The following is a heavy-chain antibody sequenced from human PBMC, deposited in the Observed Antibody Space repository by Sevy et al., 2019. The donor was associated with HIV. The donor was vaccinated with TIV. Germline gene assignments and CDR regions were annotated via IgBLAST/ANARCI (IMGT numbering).Heavy chain of an antibody. CDR3: AKDDYLDSSGWLGGYYYYGMDV. J-gene: IGHJ6*02. V-gene: IGHV3-30*18. CDR2: IAYDGGNK. D-gene: IGHD6-19*01. CDR1: GFTFSSYG. Sequence: AGSLRLSCAVSGFTFSSYGMHWVRQAPGRGLEWVAVIAYDGGNKYYADSVKGRFTISRDNSKNTLYLQMNSLRAEDTAGDYYAKDDYLDSSGWLGGYYYYGMDVWGQGTTVTVSS.